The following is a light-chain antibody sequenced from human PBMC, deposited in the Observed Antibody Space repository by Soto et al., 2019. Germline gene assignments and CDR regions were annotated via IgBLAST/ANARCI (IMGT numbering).Light chain of an antibody. CDR1: QSINIW. Sequence: DIQMTQSPSTLSASVGDRVTITCRASQSINIWLAGYQQKPGRAPKLLIYKASTLESGVPLRFSGSGSGTEFTLTISSLQPDDFATYYCQQYNDYWTFGQGTKVEIK. V-gene: IGKV1-5*03. J-gene: IGKJ1*01. CDR2: KAS. CDR3: QQYNDYWT.